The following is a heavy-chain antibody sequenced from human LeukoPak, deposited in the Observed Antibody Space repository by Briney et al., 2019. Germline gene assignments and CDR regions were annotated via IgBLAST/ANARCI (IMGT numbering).Heavy chain of an antibody. CDR2: ISYDGSNK. J-gene: IGHJ4*02. CDR3: AIIVGPHLNDYFDY. D-gene: IGHD1-26*01. Sequence: GGSLRLSCAASGFTFSSYSMNWVRQAPGKGLEWVAVISYDGSNKYYADSVKGRFTISRDNSKNTLYLQMNSLRAEDTAVYYCAIIVGPHLNDYFDYWGQGTLVTVSS. CDR1: GFTFSSYS. V-gene: IGHV3-30*03.